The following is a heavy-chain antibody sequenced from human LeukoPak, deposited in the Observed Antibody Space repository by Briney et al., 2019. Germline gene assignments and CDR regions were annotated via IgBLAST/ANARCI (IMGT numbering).Heavy chain of an antibody. Sequence: HTGGSLRLSCAASGFTFDDYAMHWVRQAPGKGLEWVSGISWNSGSIGYADSVKGRFTISRDNAKNSLYLQMNSLRAEDTALYYCAKLSYYYDSSGHLTGVYWGQGTLVTVSS. J-gene: IGHJ4*02. V-gene: IGHV3-9*01. CDR2: ISWNSGSI. D-gene: IGHD3-22*01. CDR1: GFTFDDYA. CDR3: AKLSYYYDSSGHLTGVY.